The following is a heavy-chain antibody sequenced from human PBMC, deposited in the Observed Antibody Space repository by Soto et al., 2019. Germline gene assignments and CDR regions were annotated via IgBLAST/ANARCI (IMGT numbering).Heavy chain of an antibody. J-gene: IGHJ5*02. CDR3: AREGCSGGSCYSGWFDP. Sequence: QVQLVQSGAEVKKPGSSVKVSCKASGGTFSSYAISWVRQAPGQGLEWMGGIIPIFVTANSAQKFQGRVTITADESTSSAYMELSSLRSEDTAVYYCAREGCSGGSCYSGWFDPWGQGTLVTVSS. CDR1: GGTFSSYA. CDR2: IIPIFVTA. V-gene: IGHV1-69*01. D-gene: IGHD2-15*01.